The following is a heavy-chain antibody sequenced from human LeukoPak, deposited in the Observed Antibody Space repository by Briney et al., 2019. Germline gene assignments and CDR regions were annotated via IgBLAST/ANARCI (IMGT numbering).Heavy chain of an antibody. CDR2: IYYSGST. Sequence: PSQTLSLTCTVSGGSISSGGYYWSWIRQHPGKGLEWIGYIYYSGSTYYNPSLKSRVTISVDKSKNQFSLKLSSVTAADTAVYYCARDPVVVVPAARPKRAFDIWGQGTMVTVSS. CDR3: ARDPVVVVPAARPKRAFDI. J-gene: IGHJ3*02. D-gene: IGHD2-2*01. CDR1: GGSISSGGYY. V-gene: IGHV4-31*03.